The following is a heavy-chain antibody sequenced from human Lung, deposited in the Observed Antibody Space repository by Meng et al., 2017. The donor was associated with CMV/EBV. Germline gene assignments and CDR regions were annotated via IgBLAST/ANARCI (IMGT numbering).Heavy chain of an antibody. Sequence: QVQLHESGTGLGHPPGTLSLTCAVSGGSISISNWWSWVRQPPGKGLEWIGEIYHSGSTNYNPSLKSRVTISVDKSKNQFSLKLSSVTAADTAVYYCASFPPPGKQWLVTDYWGQGTLVTVSS. CDR1: GGSISISNW. CDR3: ASFPPPGKQWLVTDY. D-gene: IGHD6-19*01. J-gene: IGHJ4*02. CDR2: IYHSGST. V-gene: IGHV4-4*03.